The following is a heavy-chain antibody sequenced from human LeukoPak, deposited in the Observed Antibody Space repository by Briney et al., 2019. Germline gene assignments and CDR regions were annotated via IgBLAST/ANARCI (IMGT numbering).Heavy chain of an antibody. CDR3: AKKWSGVYDSSGVNDAFDI. CDR1: AFTFRSYG. Sequence: GGSLRLSCAASAFTFRSYGMHWVRQAPGKGLEWVAFIRYHGSDKYYADSVKDRFTISRDNSKNTLYLQMNSLRAEDTAVYYCAKKWSGVYDSSGVNDAFDIWGQGTMVTVSS. CDR2: IRYHGSDK. V-gene: IGHV3-30*02. D-gene: IGHD3-22*01. J-gene: IGHJ3*02.